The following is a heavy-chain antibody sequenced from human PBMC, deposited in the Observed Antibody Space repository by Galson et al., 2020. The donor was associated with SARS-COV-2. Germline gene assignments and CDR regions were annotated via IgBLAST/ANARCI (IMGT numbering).Heavy chain of an antibody. CDR2: IYHSGHT. D-gene: IGHD3-22*01. J-gene: IGHJ4*02. CDR3: ARVVGGYYDSNAYYYVDF. V-gene: IGHV4-30-2*01. Sequence: IYHSGHTYYHPSLKSRVTMSVDRSNNQFSLNLKSVTAADTAVYYCARVVGGYYDSNAYYYVDFWGQGTLVTVSS.